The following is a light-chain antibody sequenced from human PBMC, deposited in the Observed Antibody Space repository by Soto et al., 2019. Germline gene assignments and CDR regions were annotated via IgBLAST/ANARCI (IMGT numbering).Light chain of an antibody. Sequence: QSVLTQPPSASGTPGQRVTISCSGSSSNIGSNTVNWYQQLPGTAPKLLIYSNNQRPSGVPDRFSGSKSGTSASLAISGLQAEDEADYYCAAWADSKHGQYVFGTGTKVTVL. V-gene: IGLV1-44*01. CDR2: SNN. CDR1: SSNIGSNT. CDR3: AAWADSKHGQYV. J-gene: IGLJ1*01.